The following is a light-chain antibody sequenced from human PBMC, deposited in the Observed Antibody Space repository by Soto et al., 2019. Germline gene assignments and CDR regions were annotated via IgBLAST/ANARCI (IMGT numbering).Light chain of an antibody. CDR1: QSPLYSDGNTY. Sequence: DVVMTQSPLSLPVTLGQPASISCRSSQSPLYSDGNTYLSWFHQRPGQSPRRLIYKVSHRDSGVTDRFSGSGSGTYCTLQINRVEAEDLGVYYCMQGTYWPYTFGQGTKLEIK. J-gene: IGKJ2*01. CDR2: KVS. V-gene: IGKV2-30*01. CDR3: MQGTYWPYT.